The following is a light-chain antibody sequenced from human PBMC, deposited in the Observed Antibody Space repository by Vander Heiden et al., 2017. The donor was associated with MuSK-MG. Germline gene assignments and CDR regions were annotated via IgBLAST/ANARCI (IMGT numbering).Light chain of an antibody. Sequence: EIVMTQSPGTLSVSPGESPTLSCRASQNVKNNFAWYQQKPGQAPRVVIYDASTRAAGMPARFSGSGSGTEFTLTISGLQSEDSAVYYCQHENSCPITFGGGTKVDIK. CDR1: QNVKNN. J-gene: IGKJ4*01. CDR2: DAS. V-gene: IGKV3-15*01. CDR3: QHENSCPIT.